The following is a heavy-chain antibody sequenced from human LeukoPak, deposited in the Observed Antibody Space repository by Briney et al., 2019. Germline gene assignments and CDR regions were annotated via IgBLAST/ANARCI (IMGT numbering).Heavy chain of an antibody. CDR1: GFTFSSYS. Sequence: PGGSLRLSCAASGFTFSSYSMNWVRQAPGKGLEWVSSITSSSSYIYYADSVKGRFTISRDNAKNSLYLQMNSLRAEDTAVYYCASGLLYGSESFVNDAFDIWGQGTMVAVSS. J-gene: IGHJ3*02. D-gene: IGHD3-10*01. CDR3: ASGLLYGSESFVNDAFDI. V-gene: IGHV3-21*01. CDR2: ITSSSSYI.